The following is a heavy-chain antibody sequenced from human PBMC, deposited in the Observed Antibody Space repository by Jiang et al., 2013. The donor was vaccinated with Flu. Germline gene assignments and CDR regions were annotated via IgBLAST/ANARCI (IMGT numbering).Heavy chain of an antibody. CDR3: ARGVVPAATYAFDI. CDR2: IYYSGST. V-gene: IGHV4-59*01. D-gene: IGHD2-2*01. Sequence: PGLVKPSETLSLTCTVSGGSISSYYWSWIRQPPGKGLEWIGYIYYSGSTNYNPSLKSRVTISVDTSKNQFSLKLSSVTAADTAVYYCARGVVPAATYAFDIWGQGTMVTVSS. CDR1: GGSISSYY. J-gene: IGHJ3*02.